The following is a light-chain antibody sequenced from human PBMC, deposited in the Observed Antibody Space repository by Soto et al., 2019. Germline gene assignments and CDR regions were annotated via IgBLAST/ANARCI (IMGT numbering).Light chain of an antibody. CDR3: QQYDNLPLT. CDR1: QDISNY. V-gene: IGKV1-33*01. Sequence: DIQMTQSPSSLSASVGDRVTITCQASQDISNYLNWYQQKPGKAPKLLIYDASNLETGVPSRFSXSGSXTDXXXXXXSLQPEDIATYYCQQYDNLPLTFGGGTKVEIK. J-gene: IGKJ4*01. CDR2: DAS.